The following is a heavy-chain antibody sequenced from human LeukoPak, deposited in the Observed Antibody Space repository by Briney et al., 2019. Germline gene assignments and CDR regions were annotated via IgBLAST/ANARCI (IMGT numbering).Heavy chain of an antibody. CDR1: GFTFSSYG. CDR2: IRYDGSNK. V-gene: IGHV3-30*02. J-gene: IGHJ4*02. CDR3: ARGLGGSYFVPYFDY. Sequence: GGSLRLSCAASGFTFSSYGMHWVRQAPGKGLEWVAFIRYDGSNKYYADSVKGRFTISRDNSKNTLYLQMNSLRAEDTAVYYCARGLGGSYFVPYFDYWGQGTLVTVSS. D-gene: IGHD1-26*01.